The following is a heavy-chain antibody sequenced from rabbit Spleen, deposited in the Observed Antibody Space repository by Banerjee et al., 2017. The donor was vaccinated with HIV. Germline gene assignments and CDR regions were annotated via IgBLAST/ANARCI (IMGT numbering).Heavy chain of an antibody. CDR3: ARDLTSVIGWNFNL. Sequence: QSLVESGGDLVQPEGSLTLTCTASGFSFSSSYWMCWVRQAPGKGLEWSACIVAGSSGTTYYASWAKGRFTISKASSTTVTLQMTSLTAADTATYFCARDLTSVIGWNFNLWGPGTLVTVS. CDR1: GFSFSSSYW. J-gene: IGHJ4*01. CDR2: IVAGSSGTT. D-gene: IGHD1-1*01. V-gene: IGHV1S40*01.